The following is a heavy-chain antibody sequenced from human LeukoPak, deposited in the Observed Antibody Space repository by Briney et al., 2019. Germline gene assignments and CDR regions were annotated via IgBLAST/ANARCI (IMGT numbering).Heavy chain of an antibody. J-gene: IGHJ5*02. D-gene: IGHD3-9*01. V-gene: IGHV1-18*01. Sequence: ASVKVSCKASGYTFTSYGVSWVRQAPGQGLEWMGWISAYNGNTNYAQKLQGRVTMTTDTSTSTAYMELRSLRSDETAVYYCARNYGVLRYFDWLLSEGDWFDPWGQGTLVTVSS. CDR3: ARNYGVLRYFDWLLSEGDWFDP. CDR2: ISAYNGNT. CDR1: GYTFTSYG.